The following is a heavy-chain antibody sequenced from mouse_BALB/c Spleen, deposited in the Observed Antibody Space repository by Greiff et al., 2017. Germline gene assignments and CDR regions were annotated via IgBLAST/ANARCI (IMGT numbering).Heavy chain of an antibody. V-gene: IGHV3-2*02. CDR1: GYSITSDYA. CDR3: ARNYGSSPWFAY. D-gene: IGHD1-1*01. CDR2: ISYSGST. Sequence: EVKLMESGPGLVKPSQSLSLTCTVTGYSITSDYAWNWIRQFPGNKLEWMGYISYSGSTSYNPSLKSRISITRDTSKNQFFLQLNSVTTEDTATYYCARNYGSSPWFAYWGQGTVVTVSA. J-gene: IGHJ3*01.